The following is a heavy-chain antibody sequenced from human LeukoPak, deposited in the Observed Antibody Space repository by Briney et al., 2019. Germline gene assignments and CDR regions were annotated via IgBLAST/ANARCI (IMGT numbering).Heavy chain of an antibody. CDR1: GGPISSDY. CDR3: ARSRYSSSSGLDFDY. Sequence: SETLSLTCTVSGGPISSDYWSWIRQPAGKGLEWIGHIYTSGGTNYNPSLKSRVTISVDKSKNQFSLKLSFVTAADTAVYYCARSRYSSSSGLDFDYWGPGTLVTVSS. D-gene: IGHD6-6*01. CDR2: IYTSGGT. V-gene: IGHV4-4*07. J-gene: IGHJ4*02.